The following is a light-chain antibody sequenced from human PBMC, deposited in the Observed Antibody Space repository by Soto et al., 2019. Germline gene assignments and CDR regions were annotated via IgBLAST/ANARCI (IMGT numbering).Light chain of an antibody. V-gene: IGLV2-14*01. CDR3: STYTDSNSFYV. CDR2: EVS. J-gene: IGLJ1*01. Sequence: QSALTQPASVSGSPGQSITISCNGTSSDVGGHDYVSWYQQHPGKAPKLTIFEVSNRPSGVSNRFSGSKSGNTASLTISGLQAEDEADYYCSTYTDSNSFYVFGSGTKLTAL. CDR1: SSDVGGHDY.